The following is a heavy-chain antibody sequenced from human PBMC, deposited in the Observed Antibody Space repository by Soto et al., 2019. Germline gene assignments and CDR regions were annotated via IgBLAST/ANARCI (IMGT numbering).Heavy chain of an antibody. D-gene: IGHD3-9*01. V-gene: IGHV4-34*01. Sequence: SETLSLTCAVYGGSFSGYYWNWIRQPPGKGLEWIGEINHSGSTNYNPSLKSRVTISVDTSKNQFSLKLSSVTAADTAVYYCARHPGYYDILTGYTTYYFDYWGQGILVTVSS. J-gene: IGHJ4*02. CDR2: INHSGST. CDR3: ARHPGYYDILTGYTTYYFDY. CDR1: GGSFSGYY.